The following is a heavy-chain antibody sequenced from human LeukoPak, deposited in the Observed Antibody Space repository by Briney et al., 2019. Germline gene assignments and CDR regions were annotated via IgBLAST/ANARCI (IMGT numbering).Heavy chain of an antibody. J-gene: IGHJ4*02. D-gene: IGHD3-10*01. Sequence: GASVTVSFTASGYTFTSYGISWVRQAPGQGLEWMGWISAYNGNTNYAQKLQGRVTMTTDTSTSTAYMELMSLRSDDTAVYYCAIVRHYGSGSYHRPSNFDYWGQGTLVTVSS. CDR2: ISAYNGNT. CDR3: AIVRHYGSGSYHRPSNFDY. CDR1: GYTFTSYG. V-gene: IGHV1-18*04.